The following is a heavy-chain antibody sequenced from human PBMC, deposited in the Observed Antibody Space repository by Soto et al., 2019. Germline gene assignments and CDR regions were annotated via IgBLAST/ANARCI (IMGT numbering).Heavy chain of an antibody. V-gene: IGHV3-23*01. Sequence: GGSLRLSCAASGFTFSSYAMSWVRQAPGKGLEWVSGISDSGGTTYYADSVKGRFTISRDNSKNTLYLQMNSLRAEGTAVYYCAKGTYYYGSAPYYFDYWGQGTLVTVSS. D-gene: IGHD3-10*01. CDR1: GFTFSSYA. CDR3: AKGTYYYGSAPYYFDY. J-gene: IGHJ4*02. CDR2: ISDSGGTT.